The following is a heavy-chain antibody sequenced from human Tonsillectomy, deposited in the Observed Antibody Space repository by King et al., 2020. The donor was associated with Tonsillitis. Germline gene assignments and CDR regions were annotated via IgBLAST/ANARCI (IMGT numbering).Heavy chain of an antibody. CDR2: ISWNSGSI. J-gene: IGHJ4*02. CDR3: AKGKPSTFTFGGVIGAGGFDS. V-gene: IGHV3-9*01. Sequence: VQLVQSGGGLVQPGRSLRLSCAASGFTFDDYAMHWVRQAPGKGLEWVSGISWNSGSIGYADSVKGRFTISRDNAKNSLYLQMNSLRAEDTALYYCAKGKPSTFTFGGVIGAGGFDSWGQGTLGTGCS. CDR1: GFTFDDYA. D-gene: IGHD3-16*02.